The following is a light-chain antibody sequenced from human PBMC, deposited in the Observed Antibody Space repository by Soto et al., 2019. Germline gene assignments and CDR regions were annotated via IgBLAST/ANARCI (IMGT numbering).Light chain of an antibody. Sequence: EIVLPQSPATLSLSPGERATLSCRASQGVSSYLAWYQQKPGQAPRLLIYDASNRATGIPARLSGSWPGTDFTLTISSLEPEDFAVYYCQQRSNWHPFTFGPGTKVDIK. CDR1: QGVSSY. CDR2: DAS. V-gene: IGKV3D-11*01. J-gene: IGKJ3*01. CDR3: QQRSNWHPFT.